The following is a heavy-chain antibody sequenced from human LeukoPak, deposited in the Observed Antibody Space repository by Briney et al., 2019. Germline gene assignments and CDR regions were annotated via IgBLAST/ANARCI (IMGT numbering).Heavy chain of an antibody. CDR1: GGSFSGYY. Sequence: SETLSLTCAVYGGSFSGYYWSWIRQPPGKGLEWIGEINHSGSTNYNPSLKSRVTISVDTSKNQFSLKLGSVTAADTAVYYCARGRRLVYCSSTSCYVHFDYWGQGTLVTVSS. D-gene: IGHD2-2*01. V-gene: IGHV4-34*01. CDR3: ARGRRLVYCSSTSCYVHFDY. J-gene: IGHJ4*02. CDR2: INHSGST.